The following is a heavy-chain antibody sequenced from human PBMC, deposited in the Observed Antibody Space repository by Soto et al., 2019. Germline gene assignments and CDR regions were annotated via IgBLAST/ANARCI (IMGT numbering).Heavy chain of an antibody. J-gene: IGHJ5*02. CDR2: ISGSGGST. V-gene: IGHV3-23*01. CDR3: AKGDGYGSGSYYTYNWFDP. Sequence: GGSLRLSCAASGFTFSSYAMSWVRQAPGKGLEWVSAISGSGGSTYYADSVKGRFTISRDNSKNRLYLQMNSPRAEDTAVYYCAKGDGYGSGSYYTYNWFDPWGQGTLVTVSS. CDR1: GFTFSSYA. D-gene: IGHD3-10*01.